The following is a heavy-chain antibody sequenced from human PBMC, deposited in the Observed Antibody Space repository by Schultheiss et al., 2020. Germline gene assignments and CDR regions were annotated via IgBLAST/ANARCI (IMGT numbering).Heavy chain of an antibody. D-gene: IGHD2-15*01. CDR1: GFTFSSYA. Sequence: GESLKISCAASGFTFSSYAMHWVRQAPGKGLEWVAVISYDGSNKYYADSVKGRFTISRDNSKNTLYLQMNSLRAEDTAVYYCASPGRAYLGYCSGGSCYQLDYWGHGTLVTVSS. J-gene: IGHJ4*01. CDR2: ISYDGSNK. V-gene: IGHV3-30-3*01. CDR3: ASPGRAYLGYCSGGSCYQLDY.